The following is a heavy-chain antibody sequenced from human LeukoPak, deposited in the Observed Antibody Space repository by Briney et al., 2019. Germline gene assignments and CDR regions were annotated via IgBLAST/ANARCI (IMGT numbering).Heavy chain of an antibody. V-gene: IGHV3-23*01. CDR3: AKDAQDIVVVVAATGSDY. CDR1: GFTFNNYA. J-gene: IGHJ4*02. D-gene: IGHD2-15*01. CDR2: ISGSDAGT. Sequence: GGSLRLSCAASGFTFNNYAMSWVRQAPGKGLEWVSAISGSDAGTYYADSVKGRFTISRDNSKNTLYLQMNSLRAEDTAVYYCAKDAQDIVVVVAATGSDYWGQGTLVTVSS.